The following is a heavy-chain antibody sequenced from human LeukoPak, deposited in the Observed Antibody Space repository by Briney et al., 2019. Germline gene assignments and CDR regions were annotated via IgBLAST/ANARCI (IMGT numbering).Heavy chain of an antibody. CDR3: ARVPPAAILFDY. D-gene: IGHD2-2*01. Sequence: GGSLRLSCAASGFTFSSYAMSWVRQAPGKGLEWVSSISSSSSYIYYADSVKGRFTISRDNAKNSLYLQMNSLRAEDTAVYYCARVPPAAILFDYWGQGTLVTVSS. CDR2: ISSSSSYI. CDR1: GFTFSSYA. V-gene: IGHV3-21*01. J-gene: IGHJ4*02.